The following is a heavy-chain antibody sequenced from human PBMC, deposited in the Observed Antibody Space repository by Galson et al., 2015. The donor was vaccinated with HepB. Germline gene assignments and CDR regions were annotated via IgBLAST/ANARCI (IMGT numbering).Heavy chain of an antibody. D-gene: IGHD2-15*01. J-gene: IGHJ4*02. Sequence: SLRLSCAASGFTFTSYSMHWVRQAPGKGLDWVAVISYDGNIKYYADSVKGRFTISRDNSKGTLYLQMNSLRTEDTAVYYCCSSRRTGPRGRHLDYWGQGTLVTVPS. CDR1: GFTFTSYS. CDR3: CSSRRTGPRGRHLDY. CDR2: ISYDGNIK. V-gene: IGHV3-30-3*01.